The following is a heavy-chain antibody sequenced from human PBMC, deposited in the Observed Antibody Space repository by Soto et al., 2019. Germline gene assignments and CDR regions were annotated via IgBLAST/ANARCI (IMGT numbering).Heavy chain of an antibody. CDR3: ARGWGRGPYDSSGYYKNRRGMDV. CDR1: GGSFSGYY. J-gene: IGHJ6*02. V-gene: IGHV4-34*01. Sequence: QVQLQQWGAGLLKPSETLSLTCAVYGGSFSGYYWSWIRQPPGKGLEWIGEINHSGSTNYNPSLKSRVTISVDTSKNQFSLKLSSVTAADTAVYYCARGWGRGPYDSSGYYKNRRGMDVWGQGTTVTVSS. D-gene: IGHD3-22*01. CDR2: INHSGST.